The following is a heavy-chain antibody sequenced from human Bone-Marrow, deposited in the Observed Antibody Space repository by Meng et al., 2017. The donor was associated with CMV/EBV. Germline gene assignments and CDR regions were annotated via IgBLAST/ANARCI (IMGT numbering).Heavy chain of an antibody. CDR2: IYPRDSII. Sequence: KGSGYIFTNYWIGWVRQMPGKGLEWRGIIYPRDSIIRYNPSFQGHVTISADKSIRTAYLQWSSLKASDTAIYYCARRGGSSLHWFDPWGQGTLVTVSS. CDR1: GYIFTNYW. D-gene: IGHD6-6*01. J-gene: IGHJ5*02. CDR3: ARRGGSSLHWFDP. V-gene: IGHV5-51*01.